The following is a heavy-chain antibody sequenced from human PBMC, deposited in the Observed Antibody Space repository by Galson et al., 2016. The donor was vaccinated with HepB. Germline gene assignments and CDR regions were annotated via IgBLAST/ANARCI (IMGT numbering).Heavy chain of an antibody. D-gene: IGHD6-13*01. CDR3: AREDSTIAAASLDY. Sequence: SLRLSCAASEFTFSSYGMHWVRQAPGKGLEWVACIWYDGSNKYYANSVKGRFTISRDNSKNTLYLQMNSLRAEDTAVYYRAREDSTIAAASLDYWGQGTLVTVSS. CDR2: IWYDGSNK. J-gene: IGHJ4*02. V-gene: IGHV3-33*01. CDR1: EFTFSSYG.